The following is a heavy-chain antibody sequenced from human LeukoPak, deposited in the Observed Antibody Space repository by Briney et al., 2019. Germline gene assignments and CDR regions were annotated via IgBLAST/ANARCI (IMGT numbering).Heavy chain of an antibody. V-gene: IGHV1-24*01. Sequence: ASVKVSCKVSGYTLTELSMHWVRQAPGKGLEWMGGFDPEDGETIYAQKFQGRVTMTRDTSTSTVYMELSSLRSEDTAVYYCARANWFDPCGQGTLVTVSS. CDR3: ARANWFDP. J-gene: IGHJ5*02. CDR1: GYTLTELS. CDR2: FDPEDGET.